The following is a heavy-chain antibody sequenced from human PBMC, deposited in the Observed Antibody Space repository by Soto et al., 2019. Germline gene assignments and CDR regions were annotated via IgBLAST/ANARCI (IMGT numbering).Heavy chain of an antibody. CDR1: GYTFTGYY. CDR3: ARDSYYYDSSGYSYASYYGMEV. V-gene: IGHV1-2*04. Sequence: GASVKVSCKASGYTFTGYYMHWVRQAPGQGLGWMGWINPNSGGTNYAQKFQGWVTMTRDTSISTAYMELSRLRSDDTAVYYCARDSYYYDSSGYSYASYYGMEVWGQGTTVTVSS. CDR2: INPNSGGT. D-gene: IGHD3-22*01. J-gene: IGHJ6*02.